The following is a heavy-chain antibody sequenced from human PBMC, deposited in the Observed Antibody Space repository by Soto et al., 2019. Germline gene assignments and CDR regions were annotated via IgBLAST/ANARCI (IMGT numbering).Heavy chain of an antibody. CDR3: ARIDSSGYYYGYYYYGMDV. CDR2: IYYSGST. V-gene: IGHV4-59*01. CDR1: GGSISSYY. J-gene: IGHJ6*02. D-gene: IGHD3-22*01. Sequence: PSETLSLTFTVSGGSISSYYWSWIRQPPGRGLEWIGYIYYSGSTNYNPSLKSRVTKTIDTSKNQFSQKLNSMTAADTAVYYCARIDSSGYYYGYYYYGMDVWGQGTTGT.